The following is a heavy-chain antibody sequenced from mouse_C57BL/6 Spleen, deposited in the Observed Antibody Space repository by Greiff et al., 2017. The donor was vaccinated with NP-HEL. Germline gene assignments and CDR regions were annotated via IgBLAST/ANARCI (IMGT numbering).Heavy chain of an antibody. CDR1: GYTFTSYW. J-gene: IGHJ2*01. V-gene: IGHV1-64*01. D-gene: IGHD2-4*01. Sequence: QVHVKQPGAELVKPGASVKLSCKASGYTFTSYWMHWVKQRPGQGLEWIGMIHPNSGSTNYNEKFKSKATLTVDKSSSTAYMQLSSLTSEDSAVYYCARSHYDYDGGYFDYWGQGTTLTVSS. CDR2: IHPNSGST. CDR3: ARSHYDYDGGYFDY.